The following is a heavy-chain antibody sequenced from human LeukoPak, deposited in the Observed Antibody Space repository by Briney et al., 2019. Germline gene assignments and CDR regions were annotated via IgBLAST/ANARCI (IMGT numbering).Heavy chain of an antibody. CDR3: ARVMVGATGDAFDI. CDR1: GGSISSSSYY. D-gene: IGHD1-26*01. V-gene: IGHV4-39*01. J-gene: IGHJ3*02. Sequence: SETLSLTCTVSGGSISSSSYYWGWIRQPPGKGLEWIGSIYYSGSTYYNPSLKSRVTISVDTSKNQFSLKLSSVTAADTAVYYCARVMVGATGDAFDIWGQGTMVTVSS. CDR2: IYYSGST.